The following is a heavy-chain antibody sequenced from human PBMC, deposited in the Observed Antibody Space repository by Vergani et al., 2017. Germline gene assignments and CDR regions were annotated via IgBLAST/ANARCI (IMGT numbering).Heavy chain of an antibody. J-gene: IGHJ4*02. D-gene: IGHD5-12*01. CDR2: IYYSGST. Sequence: QLQLQESGPGLVKPSETLSLTCTVSGGSISSSSYYWGWIRQPPGKGLEWIGSIYYSGSTNYNPSLKSRVTISVDTSKNQFSLKLSSVTAADTAVYYCAXLDPVATRRTQEDYWGQGTLVTVSS. CDR1: GGSISSSSYY. CDR3: AXLDPVATRRTQEDY. V-gene: IGHV4-39*07.